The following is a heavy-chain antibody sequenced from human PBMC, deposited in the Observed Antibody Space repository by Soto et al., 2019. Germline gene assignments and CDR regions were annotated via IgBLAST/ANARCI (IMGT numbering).Heavy chain of an antibody. CDR3: ASVDTAMVILLD. CDR1: GGSFTGYY. D-gene: IGHD5-18*01. CDR2: TNHSGFT. V-gene: IGHV4-34*01. Sequence: SETLSLTCDVSGGSFTGYYWSWIRQPPGKGLEWIGETNHSGFTNYNPSLTGRVTISLDTSKSQFSLKLSSVTAADTAVYYCASVDTAMVILLDWGQGTLVTVSS. J-gene: IGHJ4*02.